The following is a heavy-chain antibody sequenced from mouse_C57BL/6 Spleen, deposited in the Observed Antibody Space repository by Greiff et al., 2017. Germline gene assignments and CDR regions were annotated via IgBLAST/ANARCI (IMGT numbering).Heavy chain of an antibody. V-gene: IGHV5-4*01. D-gene: IGHD4-1*01. J-gene: IGHJ2*01. CDR3: ARDDWEYFDY. CDR1: GFTFSSYA. Sequence: EVMLVESGGGLVKPGGSLKLSCAASGFTFSSYAMSWVRQTPEKRLEWVATISDGGSYTYYPDNVKGRFTISRDNAKNNLYLQMSHLKSEDTAMYYCARDDWEYFDYWGQGTTLTVSS. CDR2: ISDGGSYT.